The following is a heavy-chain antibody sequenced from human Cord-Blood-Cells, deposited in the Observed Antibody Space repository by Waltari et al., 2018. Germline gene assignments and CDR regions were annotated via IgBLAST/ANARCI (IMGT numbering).Heavy chain of an antibody. CDR1: GFTVSSNY. J-gene: IGHJ3*02. D-gene: IGHD6-13*01. V-gene: IGHV3-53*01. CDR3: ARDSSSWYAFDI. Sequence: EGQRVEFGGGLIKPGGSLRLSCAASGFTVSSNYMSGVRQAPGKGLEWVSVIYSGGSTYYADSVKGRFTISRDNSKNTLYLQMNSLRAEDTAVYYCARDSSSWYAFDIWGQGTMVTVSS. CDR2: IYSGGST.